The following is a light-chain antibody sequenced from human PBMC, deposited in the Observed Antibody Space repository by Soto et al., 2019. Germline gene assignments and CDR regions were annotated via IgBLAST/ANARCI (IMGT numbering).Light chain of an antibody. CDR3: SSYTSSGSYV. J-gene: IGLJ1*01. CDR1: SNEVEGYDY. CDR2: DVS. Sequence: QSVLTQPASVSGPPGQSIATSCSGTSNEVEGYDYVSWYQQHPGKAPKLMIYDVSNRPSGISTRFSASKSGNTASLTISGLQAEDEADYYCSSYTSSGSYVFGTGTKVTVL. V-gene: IGLV2-14*01.